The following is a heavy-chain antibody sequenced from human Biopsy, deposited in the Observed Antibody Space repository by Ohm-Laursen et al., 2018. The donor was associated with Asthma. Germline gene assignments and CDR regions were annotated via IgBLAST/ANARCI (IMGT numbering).Heavy chain of an antibody. D-gene: IGHD3-9*01. CDR1: GFTFMGYH. J-gene: IGHJ3*02. Sequence: SSVKVSCKASGFTFMGYHIFWMRQAPGQGLEWMGIINPSGGSTSYAQKFQGRVTMTRDTSTSTVYMDLSSLRSEDTAVYYCARTYFDFLTGQVHDAFAMWGQGTMVTVSS. V-gene: IGHV1-46*01. CDR3: ARTYFDFLTGQVHDAFAM. CDR2: INPSGGST.